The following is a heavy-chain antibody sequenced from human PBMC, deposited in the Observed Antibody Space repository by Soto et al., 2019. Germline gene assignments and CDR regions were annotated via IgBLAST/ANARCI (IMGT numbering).Heavy chain of an antibody. V-gene: IGHV3-49*04. Sequence: PGWSLRLPCTASGFTFGDYAMSWVRQAPGKGLEWVGFIRSKAYGGTTEYAASVKGRFTISRDDSKSIAYLQMNSLKTEDTAVYYCTRDPTPSITGTTSFDYWGQGTLVTVYS. CDR3: TRDPTPSITGTTSFDY. CDR1: GFTFGDYA. J-gene: IGHJ4*02. CDR2: IRSKAYGGTT. D-gene: IGHD1-7*01.